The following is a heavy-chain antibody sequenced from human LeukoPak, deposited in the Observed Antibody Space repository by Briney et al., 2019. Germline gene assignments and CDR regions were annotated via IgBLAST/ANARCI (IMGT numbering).Heavy chain of an antibody. D-gene: IGHD5-24*01. V-gene: IGHV5-51*01. CDR1: GYSFTSYW. J-gene: IGHJ3*02. CDR3: ARYLMATNHAFDI. CDR2: IYPGDSDT. Sequence: GESLKISCKGSGYSFTSYWIGWVRQMPGKGLEWMGIIYPGDSDTRYSPSFQGQVTISADKSISTAYLQWSSLKASDTAMYYCARYLMATNHAFDIWGQGTMVTVSS.